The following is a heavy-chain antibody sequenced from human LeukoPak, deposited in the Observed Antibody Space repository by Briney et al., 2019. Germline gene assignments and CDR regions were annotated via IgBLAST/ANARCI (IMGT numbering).Heavy chain of an antibody. CDR1: GFTFSSYS. CDR2: IRFDGTSE. J-gene: IGHJ4*02. D-gene: IGHD5-18*01. V-gene: IGHV3-30*02. CDR3: ATSQRGYIYGFMGY. Sequence: TGGFLRLSCAASGFTFSSYSMNWVRQAPGKGLEWVAFIRFDGTSEFYADSVKARFTISRDNAENTLYLQMNSLRAEDTAVYYCATSQRGYIYGFMGYWGQGTLVTVSS.